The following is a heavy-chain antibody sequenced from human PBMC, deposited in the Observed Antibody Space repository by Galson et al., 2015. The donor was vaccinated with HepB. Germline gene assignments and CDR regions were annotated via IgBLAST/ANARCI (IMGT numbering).Heavy chain of an antibody. Sequence: SLRLSCAASGFTFSSYGMHWVRQAPGKGLEWVAVIWYDGSNKYYADSVKGRFTISRDNSKNTLYLQMNSLRAEDTAVYYCARESSRGHFDYWGQGTLVTVSS. V-gene: IGHV3-33*01. J-gene: IGHJ4*02. CDR1: GFTFSSYG. CDR3: ARESSRGHFDY. D-gene: IGHD2-2*01. CDR2: IWYDGSNK.